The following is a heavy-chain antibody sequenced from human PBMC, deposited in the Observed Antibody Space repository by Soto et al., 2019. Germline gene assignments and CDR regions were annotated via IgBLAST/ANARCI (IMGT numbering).Heavy chain of an antibody. CDR3: MKAHESGDFLGMSV. D-gene: IGHD3-10*01. Sequence: SETLDLGCTVSGGSVSTGMKYWVWFRQPPGKALEFIGYMYKTGETLLNSSLKSRVTLSMETSKNQFSLTLSSVTAADTAVYFCMKAHESGDFLGMSVWGPGTTVTVSS. CDR1: GGSVSTGMKY. J-gene: IGHJ6*02. V-gene: IGHV4-61*01. CDR2: MYKTGET.